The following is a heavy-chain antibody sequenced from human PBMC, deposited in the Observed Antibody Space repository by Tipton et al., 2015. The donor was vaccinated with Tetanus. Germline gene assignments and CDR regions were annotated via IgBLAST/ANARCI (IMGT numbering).Heavy chain of an antibody. CDR3: ACSHDYGDYHGDY. V-gene: IGHV4-31*03. D-gene: IGHD4-17*01. Sequence: TLSLTCTVSGGSISSGGYYWSWIRQHPGKGLEWIGYIYYSGSTYYNPSLKSRVTISVDTSKNQFSLKLSSVTAADTAVYCCACSHDYGDYHGDYWGQGTLVTVSS. J-gene: IGHJ4*02. CDR1: GGSISSGGYY. CDR2: IYYSGST.